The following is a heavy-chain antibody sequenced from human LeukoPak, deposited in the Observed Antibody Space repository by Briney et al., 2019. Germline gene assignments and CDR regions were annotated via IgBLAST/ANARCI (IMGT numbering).Heavy chain of an antibody. D-gene: IGHD5-24*01. V-gene: IGHV4-61*02. J-gene: IGHJ4*02. CDR1: GGSISSGSYY. CDR2: IYTSGST. Sequence: SETLSLTCTVSGGSISSGSYYWSWTRQPAGKGLEWIGRIYTSGSTNYNPSLKSRVTISVDTSKNQFSLKLSSVTAADTAVYYCARGGWGEGDGYNWDFDYWGQGTLVTVSS. CDR3: ARGGWGEGDGYNWDFDY.